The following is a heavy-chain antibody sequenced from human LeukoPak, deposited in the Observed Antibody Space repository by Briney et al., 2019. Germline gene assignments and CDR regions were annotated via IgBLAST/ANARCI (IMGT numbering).Heavy chain of an antibody. V-gene: IGHV5-51*01. CDR1: GNSFTNYW. CDR2: IYPGDSDT. J-gene: IGHJ3*02. CDR3: ARPRYSSGWYENDAFDI. D-gene: IGHD6-19*01. Sequence: GESLKISCKGSGNSFTNYWIGWVRQMPGKGLEWMGIIYPGDSDTRYSPSFQGQVTISADKSISTAYLQWSSLKASDTAMYYCARPRYSSGWYENDAFDIWGQGTMVTVSS.